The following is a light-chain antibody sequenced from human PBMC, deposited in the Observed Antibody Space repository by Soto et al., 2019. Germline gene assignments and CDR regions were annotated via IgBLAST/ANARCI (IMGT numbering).Light chain of an antibody. Sequence: DIQMTQSPSSLSASVGDRVTITCRASQSITSYLNWYQQKPGKAPKLLIYAASSLQSGVPSRFSGSGSGTDFTLTISRLQPEDFATYYCKQSYSTLGLTFGGGTKVEIK. CDR3: KQSYSTLGLT. CDR1: QSITSY. J-gene: IGKJ4*02. V-gene: IGKV1-39*01. CDR2: AAS.